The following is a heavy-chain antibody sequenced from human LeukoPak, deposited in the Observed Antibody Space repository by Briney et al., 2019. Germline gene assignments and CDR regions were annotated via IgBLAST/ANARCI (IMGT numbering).Heavy chain of an antibody. J-gene: IGHJ4*02. Sequence: GASVKVSCKASGGTFSSYAISWVRQAPGQGLEWMGGIIPIFGTANYAQKFQGRVTITADESTSTAYMELSSLRSEDTAVYYCARGGGYSYGTEWVDWGQGTLVTVSS. CDR3: ARGGGYSYGTEWVD. V-gene: IGHV1-69*13. CDR1: GGTFSSYA. D-gene: IGHD5-18*01. CDR2: IIPIFGTA.